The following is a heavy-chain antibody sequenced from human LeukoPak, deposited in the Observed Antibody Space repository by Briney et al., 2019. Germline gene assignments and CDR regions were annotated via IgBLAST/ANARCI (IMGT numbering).Heavy chain of an antibody. J-gene: IGHJ4*02. V-gene: IGHV1-69*01. Sequence: SVKVSCKASGGTFSSYAISWVRQAPGQGHEWMGGIIPIFGTANYAQKFQGRVTITADESTSTAYMELSSLRSEDTAVYYCARARPYSSSSGRNFDYWGQGTLVTVSS. CDR1: GGTFSSYA. CDR3: ARARPYSSSSGRNFDY. D-gene: IGHD6-6*01. CDR2: IIPIFGTA.